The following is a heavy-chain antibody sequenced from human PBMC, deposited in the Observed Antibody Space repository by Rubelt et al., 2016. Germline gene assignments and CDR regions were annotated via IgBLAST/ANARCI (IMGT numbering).Heavy chain of an antibody. D-gene: IGHD6-13*01. CDR1: GFTFNSYR. J-gene: IGHJ4*02. Sequence: PGGSLRLSCIASGFTFNSYRMNWVRQAPGKGLEWASTIYDGGSPMYYADSVKGRFTISRDNAKNSMYLQMNSLRAEDTAGYYCGRDRRYTLAAGPYFDYWGQGTQVTVSS. V-gene: IGHV3-48*04. CDR3: GRDRRYTLAAGPYFDY. CDR2: IYDGGSPM.